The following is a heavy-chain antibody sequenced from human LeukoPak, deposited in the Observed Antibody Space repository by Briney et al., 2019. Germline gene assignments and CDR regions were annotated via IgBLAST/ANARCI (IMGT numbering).Heavy chain of an antibody. D-gene: IGHD4-23*01. CDR3: ARYLDYGGNSRVFQH. CDR1: GGSFSGYY. CDR2: INHSGST. Sequence: SETLSLACAVYGGSFSGYYWSWIRQPPGKGLEWIGEINHSGSTNYNPSLKSRVTISVDTSKNQFSLKLSSVTAADTAFYYCARYLDYGGNSRVFQHWGQGTLVTVSS. V-gene: IGHV4-34*01. J-gene: IGHJ1*01.